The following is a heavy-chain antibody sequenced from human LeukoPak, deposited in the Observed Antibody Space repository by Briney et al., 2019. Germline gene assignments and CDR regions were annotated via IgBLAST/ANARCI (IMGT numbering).Heavy chain of an antibody. V-gene: IGHV4-59*08. CDR1: GGSISTFH. J-gene: IGHJ4*02. Sequence: SETLSLTCTVSGGSISTFHWSWIRQPPGKGLEWIGYIYHSGTTNYSPSLKSRVTISVDTSKNQFSLKLSSVTAADTAVYYCARLYSSSFPLYWGQGTLVTVSS. CDR2: IYHSGTT. D-gene: IGHD6-6*01. CDR3: ARLYSSSFPLY.